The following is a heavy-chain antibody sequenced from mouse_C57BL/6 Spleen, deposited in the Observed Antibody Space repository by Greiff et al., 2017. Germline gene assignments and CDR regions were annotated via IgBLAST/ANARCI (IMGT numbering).Heavy chain of an antibody. CDR2: IDPSDSYT. J-gene: IGHJ4*01. CDR1: GYTFTSYW. D-gene: IGHD2-5*01. Sequence: QVQLQQPGAELVKPGASVKLSCKASGYTFTSYWMQWVKQRPGQGLEWIGEIDPSDSYTNYNQKFKGKATLTVDTSSSTAYMQLSSLTSEDSAVYYCAREMVSNYVKKNYAMDYWGQGTSVTVSS. CDR3: AREMVSNYVKKNYAMDY. V-gene: IGHV1-50*01.